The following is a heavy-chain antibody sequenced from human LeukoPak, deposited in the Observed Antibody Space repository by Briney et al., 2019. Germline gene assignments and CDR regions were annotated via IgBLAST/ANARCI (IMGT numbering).Heavy chain of an antibody. D-gene: IGHD3-10*01. CDR2: IIPILGIA. J-gene: IGHJ4*02. CDR3: ARGITMVRGVLQYYFDY. Sequence: GASVKVSCKASGGTFSSYAISWVRQAPGQGLEWMGRIIPILGIANYAQKFHGRVTITADKSTSTAYMELSSLRSEDTAVYYCARGITMVRGVLQYYFDYWGQGTLVTVSS. CDR1: GGTFSSYA. V-gene: IGHV1-69*04.